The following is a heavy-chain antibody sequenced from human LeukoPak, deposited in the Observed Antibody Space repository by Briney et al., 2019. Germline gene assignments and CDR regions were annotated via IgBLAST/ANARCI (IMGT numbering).Heavy chain of an antibody. CDR3: ARGLGYCSSTSCYDLLTDY. CDR1: GFTFSSYS. D-gene: IGHD2-2*01. V-gene: IGHV3-21*01. Sequence: GGSLRLCCAASGFTFSSYSMNWVRQAPGKGLEWVSSISSSSSYIYYADSVKGRFTISRDNAKNSLYLQMNSLRAEDTAVYYCARGLGYCSSTSCYDLLTDYWGQGTLVTVSS. J-gene: IGHJ4*02. CDR2: ISSSSSYI.